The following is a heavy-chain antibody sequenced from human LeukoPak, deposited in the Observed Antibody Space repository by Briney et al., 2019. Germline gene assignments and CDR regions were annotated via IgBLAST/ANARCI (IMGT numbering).Heavy chain of an antibody. Sequence: ASVKVSCKTFGFTFTKHGISWVRQAPGQGLEWMGWISAYNGDTCYAQKFQGRLTMTTDTSTSTAYMDLRSLTSDDTAVYYCARDDSRFLEWLADDYWGQGTLVTVSS. CDR3: ARDDSRFLEWLADDY. D-gene: IGHD3-3*01. J-gene: IGHJ4*02. CDR2: ISAYNGDT. CDR1: GFTFTKHG. V-gene: IGHV1-18*01.